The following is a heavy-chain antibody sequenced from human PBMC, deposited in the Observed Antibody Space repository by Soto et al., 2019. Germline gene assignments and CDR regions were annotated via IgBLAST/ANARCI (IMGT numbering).Heavy chain of an antibody. CDR2: ISAYNGNT. Sequence: QVQLVQSGAEVKKPGASVKVSCKASGYTFTSYGISWVRQAPGQGLEWMGWISAYNGNTNYAQKLQGRVTMTTDTSTSTAYMELRSLRSDDTAVYYCARAVSRFGVVIPYYYYYYGMDVWGQGTTVTVSS. D-gene: IGHD3-3*01. CDR1: GYTFTSYG. CDR3: ARAVSRFGVVIPYYYYYYGMDV. J-gene: IGHJ6*02. V-gene: IGHV1-18*01.